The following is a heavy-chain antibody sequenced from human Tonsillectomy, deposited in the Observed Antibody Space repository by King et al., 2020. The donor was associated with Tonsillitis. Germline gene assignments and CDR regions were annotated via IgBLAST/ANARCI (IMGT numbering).Heavy chain of an antibody. J-gene: IGHJ4*02. CDR2: INHSGRI. CDR3: YYYDTSGRDF. V-gene: IGHV4-34*01. Sequence: VQLQQWGAGLLKPSETLSLTCAVYGGSFSGYYWSWIRQPPGKGLEWIGEINHSGRINYNPSLKSRVTISVDTTKNQFSLKLSSVTAADTAVYYPYYYDTSGRDFWGQGTLVTVSS. D-gene: IGHD3-22*01. CDR1: GGSFSGYY.